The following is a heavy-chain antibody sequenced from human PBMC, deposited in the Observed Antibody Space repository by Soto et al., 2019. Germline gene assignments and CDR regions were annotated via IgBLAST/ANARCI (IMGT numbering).Heavy chain of an antibody. CDR3: AKGGPDGFGSGGRCYFDY. CDR2: ISWNSNII. D-gene: IGHD2-15*01. J-gene: IGHJ4*02. Sequence: PGGSLRLSCAASGFTFDDYAMHWVRRVPGKGLEWVSSISWNSNIIGYADSVKGRFTISRDNAKNSLYLQMNSLRPEDTALYYCAKGGPDGFGSGGRCYFDYWGQGTLVTVSS. CDR1: GFTFDDYA. V-gene: IGHV3-9*01.